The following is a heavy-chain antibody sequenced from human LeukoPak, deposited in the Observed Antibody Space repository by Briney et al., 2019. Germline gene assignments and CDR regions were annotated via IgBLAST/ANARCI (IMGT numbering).Heavy chain of an antibody. CDR3: ARGASTARGPFDV. J-gene: IGHJ3*01. CDR1: GFTFSNYN. CDR2: ISSRNTPI. D-gene: IGHD6-6*01. Sequence: PGGSLRLSCAASGFTFSNYNMNWVRQAPGKGLEWVSYISSRNTPIFYADSVKGRFTISRDNAKDSLYLQTNSLRAEDTALYYCARGASTARGPFDVWGQGTMVTVSS. V-gene: IGHV3-48*01.